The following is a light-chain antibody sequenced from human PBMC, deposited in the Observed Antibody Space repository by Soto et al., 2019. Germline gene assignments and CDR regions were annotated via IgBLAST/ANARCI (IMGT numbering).Light chain of an antibody. V-gene: IGKV3-20*01. CDR2: GAS. CDR1: RTVDSNA. J-gene: IGKJ2*01. Sequence: KVLTQSPGTLSLSAGDRATLSCRAARTVDSNAFAWYQQKPVHSPRLLIYGASGRATGISDRFSRSGSGTDFTLNISRLEPEDFAVYFCQQYGGSPYTFGQGTRLDIK. CDR3: QQYGGSPYT.